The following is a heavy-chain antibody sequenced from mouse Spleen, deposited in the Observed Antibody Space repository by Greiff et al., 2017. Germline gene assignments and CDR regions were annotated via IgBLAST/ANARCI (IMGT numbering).Heavy chain of an antibody. CDR1: GYTFTEYS. D-gene: IGHD1-1*01. CDR2: FFPGSGSV. Sequence: QVQLQQSGAELVKPGASVKLSCKASGYTFTEYSLHWIKQRSGQGLEWIGWFFPGSGSVHYREKFKDKATLTAAKSSSTVYMELSRLTSEDAAVYFCARHDPLYYGSSPWFAYWGQGTLVTVSA. J-gene: IGHJ3*01. V-gene: IGHV1-62-2*01. CDR3: ARHDPLYYGSSPWFAY.